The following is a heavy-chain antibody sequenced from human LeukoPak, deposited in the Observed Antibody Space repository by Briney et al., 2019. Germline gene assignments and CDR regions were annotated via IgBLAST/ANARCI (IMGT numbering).Heavy chain of an antibody. J-gene: IGHJ3*01. CDR2: ISGGGSNT. Sequence: GGSLRLSCAASGFIFSSYAMSWVRQAPGEGLEWVSAISGGGSNTYYAESVKGRFTISRDNSKNTQYLQMNSLRAEDTAVYYCATRNLDIVVVPAAIGPPSFWGQGTMVTVSS. CDR3: ATRNLDIVVVPAAIGPPSF. V-gene: IGHV3-23*01. CDR1: GFIFSSYA. D-gene: IGHD2-2*02.